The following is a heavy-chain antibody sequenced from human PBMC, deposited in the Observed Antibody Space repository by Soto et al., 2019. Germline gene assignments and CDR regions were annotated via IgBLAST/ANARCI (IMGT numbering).Heavy chain of an antibody. V-gene: IGHV3-21*01. CDR1: GCMFSTYV. Sequence: PGGSLRLSCATSGCMFSTYVMNWVRQAPVKGLEWVSSINGRSNYKYYANSVRGRFTISRDNAKNSLFLQMSSLTAEDTAVYYCAREDGIAGETSAFDYWGHGTLVTVSS. D-gene: IGHD1-26*01. J-gene: IGHJ4*01. CDR2: INGRSNYK. CDR3: AREDGIAGETSAFDY.